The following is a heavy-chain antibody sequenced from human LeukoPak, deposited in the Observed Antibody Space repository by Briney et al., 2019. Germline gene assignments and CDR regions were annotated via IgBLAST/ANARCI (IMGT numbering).Heavy chain of an antibody. V-gene: IGHV1-18*01. J-gene: IGHJ4*02. CDR2: ISAYNGNT. CDR1: GYIFTSYG. Sequence: ASVKVSCKASGYIFTSYGISWVRQAPGQGLEWLGWISAYNGNTNYAQKLQGRVTMTTDTSTSTAYMELRSLRSDDTAVYYCATHNWNDLRFDYWGQGTLVTVSS. CDR3: ATHNWNDLRFDY. D-gene: IGHD1-1*01.